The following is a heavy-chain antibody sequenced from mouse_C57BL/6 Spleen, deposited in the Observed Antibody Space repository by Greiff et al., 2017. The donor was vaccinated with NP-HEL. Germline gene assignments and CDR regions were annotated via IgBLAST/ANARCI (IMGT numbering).Heavy chain of an antibody. Sequence: QVQLQQPGAELVKPGASVKLSCKASGYTFTSYWMHWVKQRPGQGLEWIGMIHPNSGSTNYNEKFKSKATLTVDKSSSTAYMQLSSLTSEDSAVYYCARQSITTVVHFDYWGQGTTLTVSS. CDR3: ARQSITTVVHFDY. CDR2: IHPNSGST. J-gene: IGHJ2*01. CDR1: GYTFTSYW. D-gene: IGHD1-1*01. V-gene: IGHV1-64*01.